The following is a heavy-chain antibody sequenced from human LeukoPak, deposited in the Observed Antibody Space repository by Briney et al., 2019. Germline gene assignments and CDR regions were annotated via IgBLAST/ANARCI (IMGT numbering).Heavy chain of an antibody. Sequence: GASVKVSCKASGYTFTSYAMNWVRQAPGQGLEWMGWINTNTGNPTYAQGLTGRLVFSLDTSVSTAYLQISSLKAEDTAVYYCARVFKFDYVDYWGQGTLVTVSS. V-gene: IGHV7-4-1*02. CDR3: ARVFKFDYVDY. J-gene: IGHJ4*02. CDR2: INTNTGNP. CDR1: GYTFTSYA.